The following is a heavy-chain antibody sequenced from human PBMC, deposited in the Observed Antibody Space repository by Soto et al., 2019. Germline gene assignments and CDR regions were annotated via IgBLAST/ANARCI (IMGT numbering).Heavy chain of an antibody. D-gene: IGHD3-10*02. J-gene: IGHJ4*02. CDR2: ISYDGSNK. V-gene: IGHV3-30-3*01. CDR3: AREYYGRGPVLDY. CDR1: GFTFSSYA. Sequence: QVQLVESGGGVVQPGRSLRLSCAASGFTFSSYAMHWVRQAPGKGLEWVAVISYDGSNKYYADSVKGRFTISRDNSKNTLYLQMNSLRAEDTAVYYCAREYYGRGPVLDYWGQGTLVTVSS.